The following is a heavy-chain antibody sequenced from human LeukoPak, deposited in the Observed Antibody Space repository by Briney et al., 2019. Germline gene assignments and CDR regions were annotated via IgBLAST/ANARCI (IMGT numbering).Heavy chain of an antibody. J-gene: IGHJ1*01. V-gene: IGHV3-21*01. CDR3: ARDFRGYSSSPIKH. D-gene: IGHD6-13*01. CDR1: GFTFNTYT. CDR2: ISTSSSYI. Sequence: PGGSLRLSCAASGFTFNTYTMNWVRQAPGKGLEWVSSISTSSSYIYYADSVKGRFTISRDNAKNSLFLQMNSLRAEDTAVYYCARDFRGYSSSPIKHWGQGTLVTVSS.